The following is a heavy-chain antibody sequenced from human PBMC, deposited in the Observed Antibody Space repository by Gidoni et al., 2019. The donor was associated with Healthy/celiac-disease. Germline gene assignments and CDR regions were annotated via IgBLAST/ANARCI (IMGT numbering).Heavy chain of an antibody. CDR3: ARAPCPAGGRGYGMDV. V-gene: IGHV1-2*04. CDR1: GSPLPRYY. J-gene: IGHJ6*02. CDR2: MNPNSGGT. Sequence: HVQLVQSVAEVKKPGASVNVSCNASGSPLPRYYMHWVRQAPGQGLEWMGWMNPNSGGTNYAQKFQGWVTRTRDTSISTAYMELSRLRSDDTAVYYCARAPCPAGGRGYGMDVWGQGTTVTVSS.